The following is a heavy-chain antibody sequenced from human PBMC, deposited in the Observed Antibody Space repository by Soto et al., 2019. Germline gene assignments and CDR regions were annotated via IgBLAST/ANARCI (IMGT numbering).Heavy chain of an antibody. CDR3: AHSLYDSVWGTTWFDP. J-gene: IGHJ5*02. CDR2: IYWADDK. V-gene: IGHV2-5*02. D-gene: IGHD3-16*01. Sequence: QITLKESGPPLVKPTQTLTLTCTFSGFSLSTSGVGVGWIRQPPGKALEWLALIYWADDKRYSPSLKSRLPTTKDTSNNQVVLTMTRMDPVDTATYYCAHSLYDSVWGTTWFDPWGQGTLVTVSS. CDR1: GFSLSTSGVG.